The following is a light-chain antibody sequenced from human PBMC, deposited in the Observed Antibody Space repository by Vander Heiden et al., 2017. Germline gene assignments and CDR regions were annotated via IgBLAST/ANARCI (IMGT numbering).Light chain of an antibody. J-gene: IGLJ1*01. CDR2: EDS. V-gene: IGLV3-10*01. Sequence: SYELTHRPWASAAPGQTARITCSGDALPKKYAHGYQQKSGQAPVLLIYEDSKRPSGVPERFSGSSSGTMATLTISGAQVEDEADYYCYSADSSGNHRGVFGTGTKVTVL. CDR1: ALPKKY. CDR3: YSADSSGNHRGV.